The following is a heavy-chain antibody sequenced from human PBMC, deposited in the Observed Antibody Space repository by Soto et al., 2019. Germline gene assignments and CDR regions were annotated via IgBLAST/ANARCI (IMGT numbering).Heavy chain of an antibody. Sequence: QVQLQESGPGLVKPSETLSLTCTVSGGSISSYYWSWIRQPPGKGLEWIGYIYYSGSTNYNPSLKSRVTISVDTTKNQFSLKLSSVTAPDTAVYYCARGQRSDYYYYYYMDVWGKGTTVTVSS. CDR3: ARGQRSDYYYYYYMDV. J-gene: IGHJ6*03. V-gene: IGHV4-59*01. D-gene: IGHD1-1*01. CDR2: IYYSGST. CDR1: GGSISSYY.